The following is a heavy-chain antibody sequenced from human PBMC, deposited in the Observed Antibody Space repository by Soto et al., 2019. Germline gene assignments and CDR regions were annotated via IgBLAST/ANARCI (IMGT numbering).Heavy chain of an antibody. CDR2: ISGSGGST. D-gene: IGHD2-15*01. J-gene: IGHJ4*02. Sequence: PGGSLRLSCAASGFTFSSYAMSWVRQAPGKGLEWVSTISGSGGSTYYADSVKGRFTISRDNSKNTLYLEINSLRAEDTAIYYSAKVGRYCSGGSCYWQYFDYWGQGTLVTVSS. CDR1: GFTFSSYA. V-gene: IGHV3-23*01. CDR3: AKVGRYCSGGSCYWQYFDY.